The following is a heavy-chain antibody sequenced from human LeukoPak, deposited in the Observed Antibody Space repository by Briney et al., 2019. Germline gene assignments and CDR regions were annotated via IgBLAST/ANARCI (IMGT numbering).Heavy chain of an antibody. V-gene: IGHV3-30*02. CDR3: AKGEYYYGSVTSTFDF. CDR2: IPYDGSNK. Sequence: QPGGSLRLSCAASGFTFNNYGMHWVRQAPGKGPEWVAFIPYDGSNKYYADSVKGRFTISRDNSKNTLYLQMNSLRAEDTAVYYCAKGEYYYGSVTSTFDFWGQGTMVTVSS. CDR1: GFTFNNYG. D-gene: IGHD3-10*01. J-gene: IGHJ3*01.